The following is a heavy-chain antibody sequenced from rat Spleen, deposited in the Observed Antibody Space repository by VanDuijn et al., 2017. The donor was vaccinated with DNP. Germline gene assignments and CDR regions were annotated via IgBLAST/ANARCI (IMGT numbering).Heavy chain of an antibody. V-gene: IGHV3-1*01. CDR2: ISYSVST. CDR3: ARLEFGGYTYYFDY. Sequence: EVQLQESGPGLVKPSQSLSLTCSVTGYSITSNYWAWIRKFPGNKMEWMGYISYSVSTGYNPFLKSRISITRDTSKNQFFLQLNSVTTEDTATYYCARLEFGGYTYYFDYWGQGVMVTVSS. CDR1: GYSITSNY. J-gene: IGHJ2*01. D-gene: IGHD1-11*01.